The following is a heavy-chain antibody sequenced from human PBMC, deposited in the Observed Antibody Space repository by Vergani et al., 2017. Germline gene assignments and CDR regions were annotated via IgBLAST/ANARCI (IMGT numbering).Heavy chain of an antibody. CDR3: ARDGGGNGDFDY. D-gene: IGHD4-23*01. Sequence: EVQLVESGGGLVKPGGSLRLSGQAFGFTFSSYSMTWVRQAPGKGLEWVSSISSSSSYIYYADSVKGRFTISRDNAKNSLYLQMNSLRAEDTAVYYCARDGGGNGDFDYWGQGTLVTVSS. J-gene: IGHJ4*02. V-gene: IGHV3-21*01. CDR2: ISSSSSYI. CDR1: GFTFSSYS.